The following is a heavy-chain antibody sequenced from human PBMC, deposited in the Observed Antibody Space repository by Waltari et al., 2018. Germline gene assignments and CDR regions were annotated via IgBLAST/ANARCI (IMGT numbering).Heavy chain of an antibody. J-gene: IGHJ4*02. CDR1: GFTFSSYS. CDR2: ISSSSSYI. V-gene: IGHV3-21*01. CDR3: ARAGQLWSLFDY. Sequence: EVQLVESGGGLVKPGGSLRLSCAASGFTFSSYSMNWVRQAPGKGLELVSSISSSSSYIYYADSVKGRFTISRDNAKNSLYLQMNSLRAEDTAVYYCARAGQLWSLFDYWGQGTLVTVSS. D-gene: IGHD5-18*01.